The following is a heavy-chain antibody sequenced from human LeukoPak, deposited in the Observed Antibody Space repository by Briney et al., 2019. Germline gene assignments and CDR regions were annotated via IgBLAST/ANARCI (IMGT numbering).Heavy chain of an antibody. Sequence: SETLSLTCTVSGGSIGTYYWSWIRQPPGKGPEWIGYIYYSGSTNYNPSLKSRVTISVDTSKNQFSLKLSSVTAADTAVYYCARATGVGAFDYWGQGTLVTVSS. J-gene: IGHJ4*02. V-gene: IGHV4-59*08. CDR1: GGSIGTYY. CDR2: IYYSGST. D-gene: IGHD1-26*01. CDR3: ARATGVGAFDY.